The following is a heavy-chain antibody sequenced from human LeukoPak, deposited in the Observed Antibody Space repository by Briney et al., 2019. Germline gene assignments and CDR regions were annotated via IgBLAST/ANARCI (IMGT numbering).Heavy chain of an antibody. CDR2: ISYDGSNK. CDR1: GFTFSSYG. V-gene: IGHV3-30*18. CDR3: AKARLAYCGGDCSYGMDV. D-gene: IGHD2-21*01. J-gene: IGHJ6*02. Sequence: GRSLRLSCAASGFTFSSYGMHWVRQAPGKGLEWVAVISYDGSNKYYADSVKGRFTISRDNSKNTLYLQMNSLRAEDTAVYYCAKARLAYCGGDCSYGMDVWGQGTTVTVSS.